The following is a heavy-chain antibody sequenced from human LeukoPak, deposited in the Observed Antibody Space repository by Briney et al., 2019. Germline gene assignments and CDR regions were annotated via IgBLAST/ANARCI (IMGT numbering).Heavy chain of an antibody. CDR2: IRYDGSNK. CDR1: GFTFSSYG. Sequence: PGGSLRLSCAASGFTFSSYGMHWVRQAPGKGLEWVAFIRYDGSNKYYADSVKGRFTISRDNSKTTLYLQMNSLRAEDTAVYYCAKEDSSVWYRRGVVDYWGQGTLVTVSS. J-gene: IGHJ4*02. CDR3: AKEDSSVWYRRGVVDY. V-gene: IGHV3-30*02. D-gene: IGHD6-19*01.